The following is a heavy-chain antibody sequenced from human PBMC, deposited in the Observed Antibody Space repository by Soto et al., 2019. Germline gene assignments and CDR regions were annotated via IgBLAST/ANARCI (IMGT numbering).Heavy chain of an antibody. CDR3: ARAAIFGVAIDSWFTP. Sequence: ASLKVSCKASGYTFTSYGISWVRQATGQGLEWMGWISAYNGNTNYAQKLQGRVTMTTDTSTSTAYMELRSLRSDDTAVYYCARAAIFGVAIDSWFTPWGQGTLVTVS. CDR1: GYTFTSYG. CDR2: ISAYNGNT. V-gene: IGHV1-18*01. J-gene: IGHJ5*02. D-gene: IGHD3-3*01.